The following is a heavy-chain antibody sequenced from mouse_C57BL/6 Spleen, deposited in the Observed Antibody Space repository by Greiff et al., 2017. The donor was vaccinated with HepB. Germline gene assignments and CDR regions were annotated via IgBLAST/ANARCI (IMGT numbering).Heavy chain of an antibody. D-gene: IGHD1-1*01. CDR2: IHPNSGST. CDR3: ASWVTTVVATEYFDV. CDR1: GYTFTSYW. Sequence: QVQLQQPGAELVKPGASVKLSCKASGYTFTSYWMHWVKQRPGQGLEWIGMIHPNSGSTNYNEKFKGKATLTVDKSSSTAYMQLSSLTSEDSAVYYCASWVTTVVATEYFDVWGTGTTVTVSS. J-gene: IGHJ1*03. V-gene: IGHV1-64*01.